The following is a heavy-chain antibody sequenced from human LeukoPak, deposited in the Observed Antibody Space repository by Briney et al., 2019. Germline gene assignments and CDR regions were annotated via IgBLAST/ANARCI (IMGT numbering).Heavy chain of an antibody. V-gene: IGHV3-30*02. CDR3: AKDSSGNYSTELDY. CDR1: GFTFSSYG. D-gene: IGHD1-26*01. CDR2: IRYDGNNK. J-gene: IGHJ4*02. Sequence: GGSLRLSCATSGFTFSSYGMHWVRQAPGKGLEWVTFIRYDGNNKHYADSVKGRFTISRDNSKNTLYLQMNSLRAEDTAVYYCAKDSSGNYSTELDYWGQGTLVTVSS.